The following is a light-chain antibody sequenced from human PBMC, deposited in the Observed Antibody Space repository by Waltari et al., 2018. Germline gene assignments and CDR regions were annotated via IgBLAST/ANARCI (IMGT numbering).Light chain of an antibody. CDR1: QSVLYSSNNLNY. CDR2: WAS. CDR3: QQYYNLPYT. J-gene: IGKJ2*01. V-gene: IGKV4-1*01. Sequence: DIVMTQSPDPLAVSLGERATINCKSSQSVLYSSNNLNYLTWYQQKPGHPPKLLIYWASTRESGFPDRFSGSGSGTDFTLAISSLQAEDVAVYYCQQYYNLPYTFGQGTKLEIK.